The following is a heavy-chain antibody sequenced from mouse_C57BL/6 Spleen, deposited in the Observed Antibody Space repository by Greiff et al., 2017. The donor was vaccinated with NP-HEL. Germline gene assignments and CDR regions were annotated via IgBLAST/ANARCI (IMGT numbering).Heavy chain of an antibody. CDR3: ARQITTVDWYFDV. V-gene: IGHV5-6*01. J-gene: IGHJ1*03. D-gene: IGHD1-1*01. CDR1: GFTFSSYG. Sequence: EVQVVESGGDLVKPGGSLKLSCAASGFTFSSYGMSWVRQTPDKRLEWVATISSGGSYTYTADSVKGRFTISRDNAKNTLYLQMSSLKSEDTAMYYCARQITTVDWYFDVWGTGTTVTVSS. CDR2: ISSGGSYT.